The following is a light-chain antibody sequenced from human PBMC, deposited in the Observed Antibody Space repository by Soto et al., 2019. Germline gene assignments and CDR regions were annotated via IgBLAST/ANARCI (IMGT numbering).Light chain of an antibody. CDR1: QSISSW. CDR3: QQYNSYLT. Sequence: DIQMTQSPYTLSASVGDRVTITCRASQSISSWLAWYQQKPGTAPKLLIYDASSLESGVPSRFSGSGSGTEFTLTISSLQPDDFATYYCQQYNSYLTFGQGTKVEIK. J-gene: IGKJ1*01. CDR2: DAS. V-gene: IGKV1-5*01.